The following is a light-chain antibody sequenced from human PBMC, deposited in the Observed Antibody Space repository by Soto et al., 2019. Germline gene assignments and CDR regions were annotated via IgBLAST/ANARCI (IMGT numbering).Light chain of an antibody. V-gene: IGKV3-20*01. CDR2: HAS. J-gene: IGKJ4*01. CDR3: QQYATSPLT. Sequence: EIVLTQSPGTLSLSPGERATLSCRASQSVGKNYLAWFQQKPGQAPRLLIYHASIRANHIPDRIGGTVSGTDFTLTISRLEPEDFAVYYCQQYATSPLTFGGGTKVEIK. CDR1: QSVGKNY.